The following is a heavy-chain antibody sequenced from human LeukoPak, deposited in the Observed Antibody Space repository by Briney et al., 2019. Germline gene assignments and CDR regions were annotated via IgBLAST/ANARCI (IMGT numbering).Heavy chain of an antibody. CDR2: INPKNGAT. CDR3: ARGPEDY. J-gene: IGHJ4*02. Sequence: ASVKVSCKASGYTFTGNYIHWVRQAPGQGLEWMGWINPKNGATFYTQRFQGRVTMTSDTSISTAYMELSRLTSDDTAVFYCARGPEDYWGQGTLVTVSS. CDR1: GYTFTGNY. V-gene: IGHV1-2*02.